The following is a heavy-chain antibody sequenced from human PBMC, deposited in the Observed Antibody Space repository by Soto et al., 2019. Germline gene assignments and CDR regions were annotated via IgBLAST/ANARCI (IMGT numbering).Heavy chain of an antibody. Sequence: QVQLVQSGAAVKKPGSSVKVSCKASGGTFSSYAISWVRQAPGQGLEWMGGIIPIFGTANYAQKFQGRVTITADESTSNACLGLSGLLSEDTAVYYCASDMVSTAMVHYYYYGSDVWGQGTTVTVSS. D-gene: IGHD5-18*01. CDR1: GGTFSSYA. CDR3: ASDMVSTAMVHYYYYGSDV. J-gene: IGHJ6*02. V-gene: IGHV1-69*12. CDR2: IIPIFGTA.